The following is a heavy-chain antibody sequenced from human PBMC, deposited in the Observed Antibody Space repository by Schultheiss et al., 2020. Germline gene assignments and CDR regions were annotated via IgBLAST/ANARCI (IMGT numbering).Heavy chain of an antibody. Sequence: SETLSLTCAVSGGSISSGGYSWSWIRQPPGKGLEWIGYIYYSGRTNYNPALKSRVTISVDTSRNQFSLKLSSVTAADTALYYCARLSCGGACFDYWGQGNLVTVSS. V-gene: IGHV4-30-2*03. J-gene: IGHJ4*02. CDR1: GGSISSGGYS. CDR2: IYYSGRT. D-gene: IGHD2-21*01. CDR3: ARLSCGGACFDY.